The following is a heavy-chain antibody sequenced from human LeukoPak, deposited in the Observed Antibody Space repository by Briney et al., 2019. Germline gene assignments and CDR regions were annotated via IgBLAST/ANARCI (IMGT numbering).Heavy chain of an antibody. V-gene: IGHV3-23*01. Sequence: QPGGSLRLSCTASGFTFSDYAMTWVRQAPGKGLEWVSAISPDGSDTKYAGSVKGRSTISRDNSKKTLFLQMNSLRVEDTAVYYCTKGWSADYWGQGTLVTVSS. J-gene: IGHJ4*02. CDR2: ISPDGSDT. CDR3: TKGWSADY. CDR1: GFTFSDYA.